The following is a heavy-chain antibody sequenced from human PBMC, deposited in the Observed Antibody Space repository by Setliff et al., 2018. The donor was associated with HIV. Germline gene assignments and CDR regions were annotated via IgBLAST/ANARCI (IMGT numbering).Heavy chain of an antibody. D-gene: IGHD1-1*01. CDR1: GFTFGDYA. Sequence: PGGSLRLSCTASGFTFGDYAMSWVRQAPGKGLEWVGFIRSKAYGGTTEYAASVKGRFTFSRDDSKSIAYLQMDSLKTEDTAVYYCTRDPNVFLTPGAFDIWGQGTMVTVSS. J-gene: IGHJ3*02. CDR2: IRSKAYGGTT. V-gene: IGHV3-49*04. CDR3: TRDPNVFLTPGAFDI.